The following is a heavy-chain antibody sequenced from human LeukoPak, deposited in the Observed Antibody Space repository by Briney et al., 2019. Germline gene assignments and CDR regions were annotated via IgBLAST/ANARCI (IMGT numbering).Heavy chain of an antibody. CDR2: VNTNSGNT. V-gene: IGHV1-8*01. J-gene: IGHJ5*02. D-gene: IGHD2-2*01. CDR3: ARGLCSSTSCYLEWFDP. Sequence: GASVKVSCKASGYTFTSYDINWVRQATGQGLEWMGWVNTNSGNTGYAQKFQGRVTMTRNTSISTAYMELSSLRSEDTAVYYCARGLCSSTSCYLEWFDPWGQGTLVTVSS. CDR1: GYTFTSYD.